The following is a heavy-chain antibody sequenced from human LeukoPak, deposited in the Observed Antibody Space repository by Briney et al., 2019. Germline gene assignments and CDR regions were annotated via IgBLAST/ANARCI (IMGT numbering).Heavy chain of an antibody. CDR3: ARVNSFEVGSYGYFDY. D-gene: IGHD1-26*01. CDR2: INVGNGNT. Sequence: GASVKVSCKASGYTFTSYAFHWVRQAPGQRLECMGWINVGNGNTKYSQKFQGRVTFTRDTSASTAYMELSSLISEDTAVYYCARVNSFEVGSYGYFDYWGQGTLVTVSS. J-gene: IGHJ4*02. V-gene: IGHV1-3*01. CDR1: GYTFTSYA.